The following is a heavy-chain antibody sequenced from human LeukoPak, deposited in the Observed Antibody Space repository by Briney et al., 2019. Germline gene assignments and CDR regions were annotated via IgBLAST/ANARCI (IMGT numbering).Heavy chain of an antibody. CDR3: AKGRGSSGWYNWFDP. J-gene: IGHJ5*02. D-gene: IGHD6-19*01. CDR2: ISGSGETA. CDR1: GFTFSIYA. V-gene: IGHV3-23*01. Sequence: QAGGSLRLSCAASGFTFSIYAMSWVRQAPGKGLQWVSGISGSGETAYYADSVKGRFTIFRDNSKNTLYLQMNSLRAEDTAVYYCAKGRGSSGWYNWFDPWGQGTLVTVSS.